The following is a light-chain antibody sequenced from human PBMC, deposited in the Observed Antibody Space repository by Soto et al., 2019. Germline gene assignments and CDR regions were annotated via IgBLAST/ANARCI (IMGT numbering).Light chain of an antibody. J-gene: IGKJ2*01. CDR3: HQYNNWPYT. CDR2: GAS. Sequence: EMVMTQSPATLSVSPGDRATLSCRASQSVSTNLAWYQQKPGQAPRLLIYGASTRATGIPARFSGSGSGTEFTLTISSLQSEDFAVYYCHQYNNWPYTFGQETKLEIK. V-gene: IGKV3-15*01. CDR1: QSVSTN.